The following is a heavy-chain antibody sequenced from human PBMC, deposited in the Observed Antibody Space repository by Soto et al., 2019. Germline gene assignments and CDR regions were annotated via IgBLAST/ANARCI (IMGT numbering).Heavy chain of an antibody. CDR3: ARELRDYGGNSKPYYFDY. CDR2: IYYTGST. D-gene: IGHD4-17*01. Sequence: QVQLQESGPGLVKPSETLSLTCTVSGGSISSYYWSWIRQPPGKGLQWIGYIYYTGSTNYDPSLKSRVTISVDTSKNQFSLKLTSVTAADTAVYYCARELRDYGGNSKPYYFDYWGQGTLVTVSS. V-gene: IGHV4-59*01. CDR1: GGSISSYY. J-gene: IGHJ4*02.